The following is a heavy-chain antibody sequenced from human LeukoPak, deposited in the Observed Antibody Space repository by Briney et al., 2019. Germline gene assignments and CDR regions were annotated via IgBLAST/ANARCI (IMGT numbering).Heavy chain of an antibody. Sequence: GESLKISCKGSGYSFSNYWIGWVRQMPGKGLEWMGIIYPGDSDTRYSPSFQGQVTISADKSISTAYLQWSSLKASDTAMYYCASSPSAEYFQHWGQGTLVTVSS. J-gene: IGHJ1*01. V-gene: IGHV5-51*01. CDR2: IYPGDSDT. CDR3: ASSPSAEYFQH. CDR1: GYSFSNYW.